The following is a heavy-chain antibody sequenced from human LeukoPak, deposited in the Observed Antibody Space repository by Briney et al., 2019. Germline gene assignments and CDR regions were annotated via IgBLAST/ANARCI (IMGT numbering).Heavy chain of an antibody. CDR1: GGSFSGYY. CDR2: IYTSGST. D-gene: IGHD3-9*01. Sequence: PSETLSLTCAVYGGSFSGYYWSWIRQPAGKGLEWIGRIYTSGSTNYNPSLKSRVTMSVDTSKNQFSLKLSSVTAADTAVYYCAREELILTAFDIWGQGTMVTVSS. V-gene: IGHV4-4*07. J-gene: IGHJ3*02. CDR3: AREELILTAFDI.